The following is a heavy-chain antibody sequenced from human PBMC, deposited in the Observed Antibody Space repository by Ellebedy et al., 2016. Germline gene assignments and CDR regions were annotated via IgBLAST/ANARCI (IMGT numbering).Heavy chain of an antibody. CDR3: ARGPPPAAMLDY. J-gene: IGHJ4*02. CDR2: ISGSGGST. CDR1: GFTFSSYA. D-gene: IGHD2-2*01. V-gene: IGHV3-23*01. Sequence: GESLKISCAASGFTFSSYAMTWVRQAPGRGLEWVSAISGSGGSTYYADSVKGRFTISRDNSKNTLYLQMNSLRAEDTAVYYCARGPPPAAMLDYWGQGTLGTVSS.